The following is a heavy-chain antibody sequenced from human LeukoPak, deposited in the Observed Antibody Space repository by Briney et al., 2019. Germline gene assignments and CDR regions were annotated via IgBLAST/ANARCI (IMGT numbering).Heavy chain of an antibody. CDR2: IYYSGST. J-gene: IGHJ4*02. V-gene: IGHV4-59*08. D-gene: IGHD5-18*01. CDR1: GGSISSYY. CDR3: ARMTWIQLWIYFDY. Sequence: SETLSLTCTVSGGSISSYYWSWIRQPPGKGLEWIGYIYYSGSTNCNPSLKSRVTISVDTSKNQFSLKLSSVTAADTAVYYCARMTWIQLWIYFDYWGQGTLVTVSS.